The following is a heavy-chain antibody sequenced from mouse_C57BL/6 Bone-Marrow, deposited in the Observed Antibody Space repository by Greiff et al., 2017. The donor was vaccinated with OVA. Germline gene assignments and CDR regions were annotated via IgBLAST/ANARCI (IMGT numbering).Heavy chain of an antibody. J-gene: IGHJ2*01. D-gene: IGHD2-5*01. CDR2: IDPSDSET. CDR3: AAYYSNFDY. CDR1: GYTFTSYW. Sequence: QVQLQQPGAELVMPGASVKLSCKASGYTFTSYWMHWVKQRPIQGLEWIGNIDPSDSETHYNQKFKDKATLTVDKSSSTAYMQLSSLTSEDSAVYYCAAYYSNFDYWGQGTTLTVSS. V-gene: IGHV1-52*01.